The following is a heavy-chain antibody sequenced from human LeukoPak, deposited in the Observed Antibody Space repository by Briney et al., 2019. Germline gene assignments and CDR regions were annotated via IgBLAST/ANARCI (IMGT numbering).Heavy chain of an antibody. J-gene: IGHJ4*02. CDR1: GGSFSGYY. CDR2: INHSGST. V-gene: IGHV4-34*01. D-gene: IGHD3-10*01. CDR3: ARGLKYGSGNRHFDY. Sequence: NPSETLSLTCAVYGGSFSGYYWSWIRQPPGKGLEWIGEINHSGSTNYNPSLKSRVTISVDTSKNQFSLKLSSVTAADTAVYYCARGLKYGSGNRHFDYWGQGTLVTVSS.